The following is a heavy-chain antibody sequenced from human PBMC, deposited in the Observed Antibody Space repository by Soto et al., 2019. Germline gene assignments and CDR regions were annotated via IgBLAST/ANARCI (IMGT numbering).Heavy chain of an antibody. CDR1: GYSFTSYW. CDR2: IYPGDSDT. Sequence: PXESLKISFKGAGYSFTSYWIGWVRQIPGKGLEWMGIIYPGDSDTRYSPSFQGQVTISADKSISTAYLQWSSLKASDTAMYYCASTYYYDSSGWAMDAFDIWGQGTMVTVSS. D-gene: IGHD3-22*01. CDR3: ASTYYYDSSGWAMDAFDI. V-gene: IGHV5-51*01. J-gene: IGHJ3*02.